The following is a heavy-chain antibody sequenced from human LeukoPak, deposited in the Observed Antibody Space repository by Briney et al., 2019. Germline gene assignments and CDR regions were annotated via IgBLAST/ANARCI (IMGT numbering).Heavy chain of an antibody. D-gene: IGHD1-26*01. Sequence: TSETLSLTCTVSGGSISSSSYYWGWIRQPPGKGPEWIGSIYYSGSTYYNPSLKSRVTISVDTSKNQFSLKLSSVTAADTAVYYCASLRERSYYARGFDYWGQGTLVTVSS. CDR3: ASLRERSYYARGFDY. V-gene: IGHV4-39*01. CDR2: IYYSGST. CDR1: GGSISSSSYY. J-gene: IGHJ4*02.